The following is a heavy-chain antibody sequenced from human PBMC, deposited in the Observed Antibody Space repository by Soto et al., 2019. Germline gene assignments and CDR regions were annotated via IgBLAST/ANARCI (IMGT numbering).Heavy chain of an antibody. V-gene: IGHV3-48*02. CDR1: GFTFSSYT. J-gene: IGHJ6*02. CDR2: ISSSSSTI. Sequence: EIQLVESGGGFVQPGGSLRLSCAASGFTFSSYTMNWVRQAPGKGLEWVSYISSSSSTIYYADSVKGRFTISRDNAKNSLYLQMDSLRDEDTAVYNCARDRAVAGYYYNGMDVWGQGTTVTVSS. CDR3: ARDRAVAGYYYNGMDV. D-gene: IGHD6-19*01.